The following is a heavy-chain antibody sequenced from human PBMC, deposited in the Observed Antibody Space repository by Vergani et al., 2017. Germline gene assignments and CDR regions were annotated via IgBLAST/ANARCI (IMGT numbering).Heavy chain of an antibody. CDR2: IRSDESRR. J-gene: IGHJ4*02. V-gene: IGHV3-30*02. Sequence: QVQVVESGGGVVQPGRSLRLSYAASGFIFSSYGIHWVRQAPGKGLEWVASIRSDESRRYYGDSMEGPFTISRDNSKNTLYLQMKSLRPEDTAVYYCAKEGGGYCSGGTCYPEYWGQGTLVIVSS. CDR3: AKEGGGYCSGGTCYPEY. CDR1: GFIFSSYG. D-gene: IGHD2-15*01.